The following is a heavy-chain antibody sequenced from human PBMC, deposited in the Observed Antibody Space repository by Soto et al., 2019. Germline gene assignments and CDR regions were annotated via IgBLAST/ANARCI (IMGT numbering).Heavy chain of an antibody. CDR1: GFTFISSF. CDR2: TNQDGGVT. Sequence: GGSLRLSCVASGFTFISSFMGWIRQAPGKGLEWVANTNQDGGVTYYVDSVEGRFTISRDNTKDSLYLQMNSLRGEDTAIYNWLDPWGQGILVTVSS. J-gene: IGHJ5*02. CDR3: LDP. V-gene: IGHV3-7*03.